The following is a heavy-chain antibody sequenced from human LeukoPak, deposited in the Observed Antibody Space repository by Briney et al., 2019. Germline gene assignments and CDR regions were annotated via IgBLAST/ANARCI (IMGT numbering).Heavy chain of an antibody. CDR1: GFTFSSYA. V-gene: IGHV3-23*01. D-gene: IGHD2-8*01. CDR3: AKASYGGDPPENFDS. J-gene: IGHJ4*02. CDR2: VGGSGDST. Sequence: GGSLRLSCAASGFTFSSYAMSWVRQAPGKGLEWVSAVGGSGDSTYYADSVKGRFTISRDNWKNTLHLQMNSLRAADTAVYYCAKASYGGDPPENFDSWGQGTLVTVSS.